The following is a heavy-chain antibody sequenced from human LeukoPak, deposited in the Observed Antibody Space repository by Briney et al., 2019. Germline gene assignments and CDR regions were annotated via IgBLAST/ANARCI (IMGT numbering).Heavy chain of an antibody. D-gene: IGHD3/OR15-3a*01. CDR2: IRTNGGST. Sequence: GGSLRLSCAASGFTFSSYAMHWVRQAPGKGLEYVSAIRTNGGSTYYANSVKGRFTISRDNSKNTLYLQMGSLGAEDMAVYYCARRGLSYYYYYMDVWGKGTTVTVSS. V-gene: IGHV3-64*01. CDR3: ARRGLSYYYYYMDV. J-gene: IGHJ6*03. CDR1: GFTFSSYA.